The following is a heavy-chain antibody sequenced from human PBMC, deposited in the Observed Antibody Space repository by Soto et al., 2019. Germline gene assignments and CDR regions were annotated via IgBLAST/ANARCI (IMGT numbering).Heavy chain of an antibody. CDR2: IKQDGSEK. V-gene: IGHV3-7*01. CDR1: RFTFSSYC. Sequence: EVQLVESGGGLVQPGGSLRLSCAASRFTFSSYCMSWVRQAPGKGLEWVANIKQDGSEKYYVDSVKGRLTISRDNAKNPLYLQMNSLRAEYAAVYYCARDLTIFGVHYYYYMYVWGKGTTVTVSS. D-gene: IGHD3-3*01. CDR3: ARDLTIFGVHYYYYMYV. J-gene: IGHJ6*03.